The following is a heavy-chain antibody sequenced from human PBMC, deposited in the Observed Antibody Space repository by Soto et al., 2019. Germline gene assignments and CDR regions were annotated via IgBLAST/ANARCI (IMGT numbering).Heavy chain of an antibody. CDR2: INPDGRVT. J-gene: IGHJ2*01. V-gene: IGHV3-74*01. CDR3: ARVGQGAWYFEL. D-gene: IGHD3-16*01. CDR1: GFTFSSYW. Sequence: EVQLVESGGGLVQPGGSLTLSCAASGFTFSSYWMHWVRQVPGKGVVWVSRINPDGRVTNYADSVKGRFTISRDNAMSTLYLQMNSLRPEDTAVYYCARVGQGAWYFELWGRGTLGTVSS.